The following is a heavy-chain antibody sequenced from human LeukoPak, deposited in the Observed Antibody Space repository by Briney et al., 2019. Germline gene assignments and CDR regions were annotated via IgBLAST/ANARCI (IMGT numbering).Heavy chain of an antibody. CDR2: ISPSGST. J-gene: IGHJ4*02. V-gene: IGHV4-61*02. Sequence: PSETLSLTCTVSGGSINGGNYYWTWLRQPAGKGLEWIGRISPSGSTNHNPSLTSRVTISVDTSKNQFSLKLNFVTAADTAVYYCARVSYQEGVDYWGQGTLVTVSS. CDR1: GGSINGGNYY. D-gene: IGHD2-2*01. CDR3: ARVSYQEGVDY.